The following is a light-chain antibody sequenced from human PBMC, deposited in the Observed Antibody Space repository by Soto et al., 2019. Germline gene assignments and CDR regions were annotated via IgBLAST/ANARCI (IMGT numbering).Light chain of an antibody. CDR2: AAS. J-gene: IGKJ3*01. CDR1: QSISSY. CDR3: QQSYSGFT. Sequence: DIQMTQSPSSLSASVGDRVTITCRASQSISSYLNWYQQKPGKAPKLLIYAASSLQSGVPSRFSGSGSGTDFTLTISSLRPEDFATYYCQQSYSGFTFGPGTKVDIK. V-gene: IGKV1-39*01.